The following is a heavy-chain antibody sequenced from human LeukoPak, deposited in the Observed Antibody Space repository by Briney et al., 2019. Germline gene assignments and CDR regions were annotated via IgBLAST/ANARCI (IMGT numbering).Heavy chain of an antibody. Sequence: PSETLSLTCTISGGSISSYYWSWIRQPPGKGLEWIGYIYTSGSTNYNPSLKSRVTMSVDTSKNRFSLKLSSVTAADTAVYYCARDNMDVWGKGTTVTVSS. V-gene: IGHV4-4*08. CDR2: IYTSGST. CDR1: GGSISSYY. CDR3: ARDNMDV. J-gene: IGHJ6*03.